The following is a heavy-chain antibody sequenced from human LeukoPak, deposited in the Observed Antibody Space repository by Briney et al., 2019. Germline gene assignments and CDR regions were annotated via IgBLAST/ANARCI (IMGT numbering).Heavy chain of an antibody. J-gene: IGHJ4*02. CDR1: GFSFSDNF. CDR3: ARGGYGWTFNQ. D-gene: IGHD2/OR15-2a*01. V-gene: IGHV3-11*01. Sequence: GGSLRLSCAASGFSFSDNFMGWMRQAPGKGPEWVSYISSHGDTIHYSDAVKGRFSISRDNSKRSLYLQMNRLRIDDTAVHYCARGGYGWTFNQWGQGTLVSVSS. CDR2: ISSHGDTI.